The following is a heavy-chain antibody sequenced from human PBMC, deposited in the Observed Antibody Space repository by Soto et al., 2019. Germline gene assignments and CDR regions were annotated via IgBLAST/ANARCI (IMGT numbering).Heavy chain of an antibody. CDR3: ARGSWDDVTGHYYMDV. J-gene: IGHJ6*03. CDR1: GDSVSSNSAA. CDR2: TYYRSKWYI. D-gene: IGHD1-1*01. Sequence: QVQLQQSGPGLVKPSQTLSLTCDISGDSVSSNSAAWNWIRQTPSRGLEWLGRTYYRSKWYINYAVSVKSRITVNPATSKNQFCLQLNSVTPEDTAVYYCARGSWDDVTGHYYMDVWGKGTTVTVSS. V-gene: IGHV6-1*01.